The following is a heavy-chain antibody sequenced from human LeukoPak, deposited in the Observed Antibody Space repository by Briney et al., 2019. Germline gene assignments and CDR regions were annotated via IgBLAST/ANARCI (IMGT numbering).Heavy chain of an antibody. CDR3: AKDSGYYYSNFDY. J-gene: IGHJ4*02. V-gene: IGHV3-9*01. CDR2: ISWNSGSI. Sequence: GGSLRLSCAASGFTFDDYAMHWVRQAPGKGLEWVSGISWNSGSIGYADSVKGRFTISRDNVKNSLYLQMNSLRAEDTALYYCAKDSGYYYSNFDYWGQGTLVTVSS. CDR1: GFTFDDYA. D-gene: IGHD3-22*01.